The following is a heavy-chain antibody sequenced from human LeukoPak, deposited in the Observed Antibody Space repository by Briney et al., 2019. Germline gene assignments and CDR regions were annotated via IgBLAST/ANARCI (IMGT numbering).Heavy chain of an antibody. D-gene: IGHD2-21*02. CDR1: GGSISSGDYY. V-gene: IGHV4-30-4*01. J-gene: IGHJ4*02. CDR2: IYYSGYT. CDR3: ARALGDREDFDY. Sequence: SQTLSLTCTVSGGSISSGDYYWSWIRQPPGKGLEWIGFIYYSGYTYYHPSLKSRVTISVDASKNQFSLKLSSVNAADTAVYYCARALGDREDFDYWGQGALVTVSS.